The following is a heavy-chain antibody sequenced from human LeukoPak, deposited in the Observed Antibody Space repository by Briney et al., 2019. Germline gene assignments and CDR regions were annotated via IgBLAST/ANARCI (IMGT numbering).Heavy chain of an antibody. CDR1: GGSISSGSYY. J-gene: IGHJ4*02. CDR2: IYTSGST. Sequence: SETLSLTCTVSGGSISSGSYYWSWIRQPAGKGLEWIGRIYTSGSTNYNPSLKSRVTISVDKSKNQFSLNLSSVTAADTAVYYCAREIGSSPWFDYWGQGTLVTVSS. D-gene: IGHD6-13*01. V-gene: IGHV4-61*02. CDR3: AREIGSSPWFDY.